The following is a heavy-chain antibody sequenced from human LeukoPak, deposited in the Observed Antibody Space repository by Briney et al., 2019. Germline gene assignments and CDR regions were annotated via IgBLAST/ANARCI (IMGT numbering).Heavy chain of an antibody. J-gene: IGHJ5*02. D-gene: IGHD6-6*01. CDR1: GYTFTSYA. V-gene: IGHV1-3*01. Sequence: ASVKVSCKASGYTFTSYAMHWVRQAPGQRLEWMGWINAGNGNTKYSQKFQGRVTITRDTSASTAYMELSSLRSEDTAVYYCACSSSSYPYNWFDPWGQGTLVTASS. CDR2: INAGNGNT. CDR3: ACSSSSYPYNWFDP.